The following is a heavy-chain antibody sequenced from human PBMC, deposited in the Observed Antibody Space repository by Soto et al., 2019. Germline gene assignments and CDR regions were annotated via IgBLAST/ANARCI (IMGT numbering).Heavy chain of an antibody. Sequence: EVQLLESGGGLVQPGGSLRLSCAASGFTFSSYAMSWVRQAPGKGLEWVSAISGSGGSTYYADSVKGRFTISRDNSKNPLYLQMYSLRAEDTAVYYCAKGGQQLGYFDYWCQGTLVTVSS. CDR3: AKGGQQLGYFDY. CDR2: ISGSGGST. D-gene: IGHD6-13*01. V-gene: IGHV3-23*01. CDR1: GFTFSSYA. J-gene: IGHJ4*02.